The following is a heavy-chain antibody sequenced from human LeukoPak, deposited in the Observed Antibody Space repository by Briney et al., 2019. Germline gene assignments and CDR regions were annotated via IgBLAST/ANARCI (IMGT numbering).Heavy chain of an antibody. J-gene: IGHJ6*02. V-gene: IGHV1-18*01. CDR3: ARDWCLSGGSCYSVPLIYYYYGMDV. Sequence: GASVKVSCKASGYTFTSYGISWVRQAPGQGLEWMGWISAYNGNTNYAQKLQGRVTMTTDTSTSTAYMELRSLRSDDTAVYYCARDWCLSGGSCYSVPLIYYYYGMDVWGQGTTVTVSS. D-gene: IGHD2-15*01. CDR1: GYTFTSYG. CDR2: ISAYNGNT.